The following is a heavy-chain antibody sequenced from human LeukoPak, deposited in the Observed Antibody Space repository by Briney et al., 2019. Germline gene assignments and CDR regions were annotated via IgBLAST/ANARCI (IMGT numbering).Heavy chain of an antibody. Sequence: GGSLRLSCAASGFTFSSYGMHWVRQAPGKGLEWVAVISYDGSNKYYADSVKGRFTISRDNSKNTLYLQMNSLRAEDTAVYYCARERAATLDYWGQGTLVTVSS. J-gene: IGHJ4*02. CDR1: GFTFSSYG. V-gene: IGHV3-30*03. D-gene: IGHD2-15*01. CDR3: ARERAATLDY. CDR2: ISYDGSNK.